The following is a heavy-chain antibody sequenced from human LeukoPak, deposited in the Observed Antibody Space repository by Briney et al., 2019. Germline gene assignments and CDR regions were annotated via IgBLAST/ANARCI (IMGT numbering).Heavy chain of an antibody. D-gene: IGHD3-9*01. J-gene: IGHJ4*02. V-gene: IGHV3-23*01. CDR3: AKDLGGGLVLRYFDGEDY. CDR2: IYDSGGST. CDR1: GFTFSSYA. Sequence: PGGSLRLSCAASGFTFSSYAMNWVRQAPGKGLEWVSAIYDSGGSTYYADSVKGRFTISRDNSKNTLYLQMNSLRAEDTAVYYCAKDLGGGLVLRYFDGEDYWGQGTLVTVSS.